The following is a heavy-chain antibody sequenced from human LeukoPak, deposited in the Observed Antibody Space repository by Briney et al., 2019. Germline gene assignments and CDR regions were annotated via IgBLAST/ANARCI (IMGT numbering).Heavy chain of an antibody. V-gene: IGHV4-61*01. CDR2: IYYSGST. CDR1: GGSVSSGSYY. D-gene: IGHD3-3*01. J-gene: IGHJ6*02. CDR3: ARGNRYDFWSGYYTRDYYGMDV. Sequence: SETLSLTCTVSGGSVSSGSYYWSWIRQPPGKGLEWIGYIYYSGSTNYNPSLKSRVTISVDTSKNQFSLKLSSVTAADTAVYYCARGNRYDFWSGYYTRDYYGMDVWGQGTTVTVSS.